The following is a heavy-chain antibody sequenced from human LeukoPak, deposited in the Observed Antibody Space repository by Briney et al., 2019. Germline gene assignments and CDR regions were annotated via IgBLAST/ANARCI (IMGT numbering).Heavy chain of an antibody. Sequence: ASVKVSCKASGYTFIGYYMHWVRQAPAQGLEWMGWIHPNSGGTNYAQKFQGRVTMTRDTSISTAYMELSRLRSDDTAAYYCARDRVTLTTFQYDWFDPWGQGTLVTVSS. CDR1: GYTFIGYY. CDR3: ARDRVTLTTFQYDWFDP. V-gene: IGHV1-2*02. CDR2: IHPNSGGT. D-gene: IGHD2-21*02. J-gene: IGHJ5*02.